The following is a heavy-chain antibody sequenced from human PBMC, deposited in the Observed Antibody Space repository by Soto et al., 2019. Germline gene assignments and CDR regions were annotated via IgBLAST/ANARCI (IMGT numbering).Heavy chain of an antibody. D-gene: IGHD3-3*01. Sequence: SETLSLTCTVSDGSISTYYCNWIRQPAGKGLEWIGRIDASVSTDYDPSLKSRVTMSVDTSKNKFSLRLSSVTAADTAVYYCARGGQDFWSGPFDYWGQGAQVTVS. J-gene: IGHJ4*02. CDR1: DGSISTYY. V-gene: IGHV4-4*07. CDR3: ARGGQDFWSGPFDY. CDR2: IDASVST.